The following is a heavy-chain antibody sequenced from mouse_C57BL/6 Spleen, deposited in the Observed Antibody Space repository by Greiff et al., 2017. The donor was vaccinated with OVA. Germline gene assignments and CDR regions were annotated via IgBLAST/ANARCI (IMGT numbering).Heavy chain of an antibody. V-gene: IGHV1-81*01. J-gene: IGHJ1*03. D-gene: IGHD2-1*01. CDR2: IYPRSGNT. CDR1: GYTFTSYG. Sequence: VQLKESGAELARPGASVKLSCKASGYTFTSYGISWVKQRTGQGLEWIGEIYPRSGNTYYNEKFKGKATLTADKSSSTAYMELRSLTSEDSAVYFCAINYYGGYFDVWGTGTTVTVSS. CDR3: AINYYGGYFDV.